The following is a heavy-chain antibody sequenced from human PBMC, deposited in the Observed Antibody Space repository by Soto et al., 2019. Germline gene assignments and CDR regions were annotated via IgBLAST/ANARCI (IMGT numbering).Heavy chain of an antibody. V-gene: IGHV3-21*01. Sequence: EVQLVASGGGLVKPGGSLRLSCAASGFTFSSYSMNWVRQAPGKGLEWVSSISSSSSYIYYADSVKGRFTISRDNAKNSLYLQMNSLRAEDTAVYYCARDPLIVVVPAAILYYYYGMDVWGQGTTVTVSS. J-gene: IGHJ6*02. CDR2: ISSSSSYI. CDR1: GFTFSSYS. CDR3: ARDPLIVVVPAAILYYYYGMDV. D-gene: IGHD2-2*01.